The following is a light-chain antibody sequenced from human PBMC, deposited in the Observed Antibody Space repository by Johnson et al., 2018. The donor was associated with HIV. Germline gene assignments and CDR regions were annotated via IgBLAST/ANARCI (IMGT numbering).Light chain of an antibody. CDR3: GTWDSRVNVYL. V-gene: IGLV1-51*02. CDR1: SSNIGNNY. CDR2: ENN. J-gene: IGLJ1*01. Sequence: SVLTQPPSVSAAPGQKVTISCSGSSSNIGNNYVSWYQQLPGTAPKLLIYENNKRPSGIPDRFSGSKSGTSATLGITGLQTGDEADYYCGTWDSRVNVYLFGPGTKVTVL.